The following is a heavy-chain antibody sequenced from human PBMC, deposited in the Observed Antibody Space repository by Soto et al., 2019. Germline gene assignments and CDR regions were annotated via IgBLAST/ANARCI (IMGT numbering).Heavy chain of an antibody. CDR2: IYYSGST. J-gene: IGHJ5*02. Sequence: SETLSLTCTVSGGSISSSSYYWGWIRQPPGKGLEWIGSIYYSGSTYYNPSLKSRVTISVDTSKNPFSLKLSSVTAADTAVYYCARAARGSSSNWFDPWGQGTLVTVSS. CDR3: ARAARGSSSNWFDP. V-gene: IGHV4-39*01. D-gene: IGHD1-26*01. CDR1: GGSISSSSYY.